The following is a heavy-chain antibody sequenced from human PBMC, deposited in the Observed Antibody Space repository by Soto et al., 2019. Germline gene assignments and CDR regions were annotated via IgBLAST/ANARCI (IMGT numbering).Heavy chain of an antibody. CDR2: ITGTGGDT. Sequence: EVQLLESGGGLVQPGGSLRLSCAASGFPLSTYCRSWVRQAPGKWLEWVSSITGTGGDTYYADSGKGRFTSSRDNSNNMLYLQMKSMRVEDTAVDSGARIRGYGSGREGWGQGTTIPVSS. D-gene: IGHD3-10*01. J-gene: IGHJ6*02. CDR1: GFPLSTYC. CDR3: ARIRGYGSGREG. V-gene: IGHV3-23*01.